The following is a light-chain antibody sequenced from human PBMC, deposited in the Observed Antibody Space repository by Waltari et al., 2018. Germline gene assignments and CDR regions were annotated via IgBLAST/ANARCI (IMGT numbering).Light chain of an antibody. V-gene: IGKV3-11*01. CDR2: DAS. Sequence: DIVLTQSPATLSLSPGERATLSCRASQSVRNYLAWYQQKPGQGPRLLIYDASNRATGIPARVSGSGSGTDFTLTISSLEPEDSAIYYCQQRSSWPPAITFGQGTRLEIK. J-gene: IGKJ5*01. CDR3: QQRSSWPPAIT. CDR1: QSVRNY.